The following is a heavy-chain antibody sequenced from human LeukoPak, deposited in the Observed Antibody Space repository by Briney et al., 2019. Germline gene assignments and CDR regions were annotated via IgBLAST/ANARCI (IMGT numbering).Heavy chain of an antibody. Sequence: GGSLRLSCAASGFTFSSYAMSWVRQAPGKGLEWVSAISGSGGSTYYADSVKGRFTISRDNSKNTLYLQVNSLRAEDTAVYYCAKDPFNKRRDYYDSSGYPSWGQGTLVTVSS. J-gene: IGHJ5*02. CDR2: ISGSGGST. D-gene: IGHD3-22*01. CDR3: AKDPFNKRRDYYDSSGYPS. CDR1: GFTFSSYA. V-gene: IGHV3-23*01.